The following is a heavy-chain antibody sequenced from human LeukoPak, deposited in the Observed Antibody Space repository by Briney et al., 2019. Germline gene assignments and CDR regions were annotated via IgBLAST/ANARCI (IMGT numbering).Heavy chain of an antibody. CDR2: IVVGSGNT. Sequence: ASVKVSCKASGFTFTSSAMQWVRQARGQRLEWIGWIVVGSGNTNYAQKFQGRVTITRDMSTSTAYMELSSLRSEDTAVYYCAAVALYCSGGSCKTFDYWGQGTLVTVSS. CDR1: GFTFTSSA. V-gene: IGHV1-58*02. J-gene: IGHJ4*02. CDR3: AAVALYCSGGSCKTFDY. D-gene: IGHD2-15*01.